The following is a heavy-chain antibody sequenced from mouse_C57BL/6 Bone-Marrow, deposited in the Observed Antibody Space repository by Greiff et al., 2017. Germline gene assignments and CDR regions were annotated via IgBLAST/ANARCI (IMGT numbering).Heavy chain of an antibody. D-gene: IGHD1-1*01. CDR2: IYPRSGNT. V-gene: IGHV1-81*01. CDR3: ARYCYYGSSYRWYFDV. Sequence: QVQLQQSGAELARPGASVKLSCKASGYTFTSYGISWVKQRTGQGLEWIGEIYPRSGNTYYNEKFKGKATLTADKSSSTAYMELRSLTSEDSAVYFCARYCYYGSSYRWYFDVWGTGTTVTVSS. J-gene: IGHJ1*03. CDR1: GYTFTSYG.